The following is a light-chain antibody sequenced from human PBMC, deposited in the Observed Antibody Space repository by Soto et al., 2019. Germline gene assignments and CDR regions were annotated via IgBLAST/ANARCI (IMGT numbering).Light chain of an antibody. CDR3: QQSHTNPLT. V-gene: IGKV1-39*01. Sequence: DNHVTQSPSSLSASVGDSVTISCWASQSISRYLNWYQQKPGKAPKLLIFSASGLQSGVPSRFSGGGYGTEFTLTISSLQLEDFATYYCQQSHTNPLTFGGGTKVDIK. CDR2: SAS. CDR1: QSISRY. J-gene: IGKJ4*01.